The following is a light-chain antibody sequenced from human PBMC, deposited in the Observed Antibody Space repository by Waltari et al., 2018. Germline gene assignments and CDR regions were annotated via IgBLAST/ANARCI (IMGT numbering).Light chain of an antibody. J-gene: IGKJ1*01. V-gene: IGKV3-20*01. CDR3: QQCGGSPPGT. CDR1: QSVPDNY. CDR2: RAS. Sequence: EIVLTQSPGTLSLSPGDRATLSCRASQSVPDNYLCWYQQKHGQAPTLLIYRASSRTTGTPDRFSGSGSGTDFTLTITGLGPEDFAVYYCQQCGGSPPGTFGQGTKVEIK.